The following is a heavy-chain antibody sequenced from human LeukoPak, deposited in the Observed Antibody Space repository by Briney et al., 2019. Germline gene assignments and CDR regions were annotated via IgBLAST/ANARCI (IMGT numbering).Heavy chain of an antibody. CDR2: RNEYGSET. V-gene: IGHV3-7*03. CDR3: ARESPYCAIDY. J-gene: IGHJ4*02. D-gene: IGHD2-15*01. Sequence: PGGSLRLSCAASGGRFSRDWMSWVRQAPGEGLQWVANRNEYGSETNYADSVKGRFNISRDNGKNSLYLQMSSLRADDTAVYYCARESPYCAIDYWGQGTLVIVPS. CDR1: GGRFSRDW.